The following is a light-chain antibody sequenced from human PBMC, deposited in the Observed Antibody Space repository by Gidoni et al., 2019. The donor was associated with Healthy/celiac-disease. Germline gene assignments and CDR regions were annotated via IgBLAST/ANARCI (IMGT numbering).Light chain of an antibody. CDR3: GTWDSSLSAYV. CDR2: DNN. V-gene: IGLV1-51*01. Sequence: QSVLTQPPSVSAAPGPKVTISCSGSSSNIGNNYVSWYQQLPGTAPKLLIYDNNKRPSGIPDRCSGSKSGTSATLGITGLQTGDEADYYCGTWDSSLSAYVFGTGTKVTVL. J-gene: IGLJ1*01. CDR1: SSNIGNNY.